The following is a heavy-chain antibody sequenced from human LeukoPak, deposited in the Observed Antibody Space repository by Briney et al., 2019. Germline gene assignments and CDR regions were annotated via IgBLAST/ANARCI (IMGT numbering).Heavy chain of an antibody. CDR3: ARADILTGCYPYYFDY. J-gene: IGHJ4*02. CDR1: GGSISSSNW. CDR2: IYHSGST. Sequence: SETLSLTCAVSGGSISSSNWWSWVRQPPGKGLEWIGEIYHSGSTNYNPSLKSRVTISVDKSKNQFSLKLSSVTAADTAVYYCARADILTGCYPYYFDYWGQGTLVTVSS. V-gene: IGHV4-4*02. D-gene: IGHD3-9*01.